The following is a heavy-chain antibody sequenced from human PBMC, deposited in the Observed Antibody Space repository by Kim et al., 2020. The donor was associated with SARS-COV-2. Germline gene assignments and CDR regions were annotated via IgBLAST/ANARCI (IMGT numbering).Heavy chain of an antibody. J-gene: IGHJ4*02. Sequence: GGSLRLSCAASGFTFNDYYMAWVRQAPGKGLEWVGLIRNKANNYYSEYDASVIGRFTLSRDASSNSLYLQMNSLTTEDTAVYYCTRVLWPRLIDYWGQGTLVTVSS. D-gene: IGHD3-16*01. CDR1: GFTFNDYY. V-gene: IGHV3-72*01. CDR3: TRVLWPRLIDY. CDR2: IRNKANNYYS.